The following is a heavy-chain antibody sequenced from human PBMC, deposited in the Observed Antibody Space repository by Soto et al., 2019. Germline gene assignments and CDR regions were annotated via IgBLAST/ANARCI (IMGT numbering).Heavy chain of an antibody. D-gene: IGHD2-8*01. CDR3: ARPPFPGCINAICYPLDF. CDR2: INPRGGST. Sequence: QVQLVQSGAEVKNPGASVKVSCKASGYTFTHYYIHWVRQAPGQGLEWMGMINPRGGSTSYAQKFQGRLTMTTDTSTNTVYMELSSLRSEDTAVYYCARPPFPGCINAICYPLDFWGQGALVTVSS. CDR1: GYTFTHYY. V-gene: IGHV1-46*01. J-gene: IGHJ4*02.